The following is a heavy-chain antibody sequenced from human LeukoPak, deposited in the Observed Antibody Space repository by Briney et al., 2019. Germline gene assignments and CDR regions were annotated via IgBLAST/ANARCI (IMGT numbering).Heavy chain of an antibody. D-gene: IGHD2-15*01. CDR2: INGDGSTT. CDR1: GFTFSSYW. CDR3: ARNGAYCSGGSCYDAAFDI. J-gene: IGHJ3*02. Sequence: GGSLRLSCAASGFTFSSYWMHWVRQAPGKGLVWVSRINGDGSTTNYADSVKGRFTISRDNAKNTLYLQMNSLSAEDTAVYYCARNGAYCSGGSCYDAAFDIWGQGTMVTVFS. V-gene: IGHV3-74*01.